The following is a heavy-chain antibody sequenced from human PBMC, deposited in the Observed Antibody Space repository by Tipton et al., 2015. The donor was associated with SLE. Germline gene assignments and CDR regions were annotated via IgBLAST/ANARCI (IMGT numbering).Heavy chain of an antibody. D-gene: IGHD3/OR15-3a*01. CDR1: GGSISSSSYY. CDR2: IYYSGST. V-gene: IGHV4-39*07. J-gene: IGHJ6*02. CDR3: ARGGPMISN. Sequence: TLSLTCTVSGGSISSSSYYWGWIRQPPGKGLKWIGSIYYSGSTYYNPSLKSRVTISVDTSKNQFSLKLSSVTAADTAVYYCARGGPMISNWGQGTTVTVSS.